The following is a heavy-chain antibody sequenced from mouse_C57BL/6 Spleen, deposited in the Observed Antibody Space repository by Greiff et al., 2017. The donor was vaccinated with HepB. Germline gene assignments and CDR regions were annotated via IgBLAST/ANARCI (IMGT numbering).Heavy chain of an antibody. V-gene: IGHV5-12*01. CDR2: ISNGGGST. CDR1: GFTFSDYY. CDR3: ARRYYGSSFYRYAMDY. Sequence: EVQLQESGGGLVQPGGSLKLSCAASGFTFSDYYMYWVRQTPEKRLEWVAYISNGGGSTYYPDTVKGRFTISRDNAKNTLYLQMSRLKSEDTAMYYCARRYYGSSFYRYAMDYWGQGTSVTVSS. J-gene: IGHJ4*01. D-gene: IGHD1-1*01.